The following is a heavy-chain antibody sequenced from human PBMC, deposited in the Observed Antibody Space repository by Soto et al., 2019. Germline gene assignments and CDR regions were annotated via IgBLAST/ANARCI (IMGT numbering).Heavy chain of an antibody. Sequence: SETLSLTCTVSGGSISSYDLSWIRQPPGKGLEWIGYIYDSGSTNYNPSLKSRVTISVDTSKNQFSLKLSSVTAADTAVYYCARVKLGERWLQPFDYWGQGTLVTVSS. J-gene: IGHJ4*02. CDR2: IYDSGST. CDR3: ARVKLGERWLQPFDY. V-gene: IGHV4-59*01. D-gene: IGHD3-10*01. CDR1: GGSISSYD.